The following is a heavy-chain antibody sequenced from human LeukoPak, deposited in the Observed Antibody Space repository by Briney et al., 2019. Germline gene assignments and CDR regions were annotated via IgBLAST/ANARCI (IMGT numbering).Heavy chain of an antibody. Sequence: ASVKVSCKASGYTFTSYAMHWVRQAPGQRLEWMGWINAGNGDTKYSQKFQGRVTITRDTSASTAYMELSSLRSEDTAVYYCTTTAYYDILTGYYDAFDIWGQGTMVTVSS. CDR2: INAGNGDT. CDR3: TTTAYYDILTGYYDAFDI. D-gene: IGHD3-9*01. J-gene: IGHJ3*02. CDR1: GYTFTSYA. V-gene: IGHV1-3*01.